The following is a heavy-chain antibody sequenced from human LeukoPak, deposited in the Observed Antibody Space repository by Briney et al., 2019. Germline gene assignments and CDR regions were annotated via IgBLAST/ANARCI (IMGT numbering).Heavy chain of an antibody. V-gene: IGHV4-4*07. J-gene: IGHJ5*02. CDR2: IYTSGST. D-gene: IGHD2-2*01. Sequence: SETLSLTCTVSGGSISSYYWSWIRQPAGKGLEWIGRIYTSGSTNYNPSLKSRVSMSVGTSKSQFSLKLSSVTAADTAVYYCARDMNVVVPAAIGDWFDPWGQGTLVTVSS. CDR1: GGSISSYY. CDR3: ARDMNVVVPAAIGDWFDP.